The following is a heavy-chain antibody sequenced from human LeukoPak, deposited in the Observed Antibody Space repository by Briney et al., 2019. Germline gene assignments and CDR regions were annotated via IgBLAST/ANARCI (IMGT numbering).Heavy chain of an antibody. D-gene: IGHD2-2*01. Sequence: SETLSLTCAVYGGSFSGYYWSWIRQPPGKGLEWIGEINHSGSTNYNPSLKCRVTISVDTSKNQFSLKLSSVTAADTAVYYCARFIVVVPAAPNGRNWFDPWGQGTLVTVSS. CDR2: INHSGST. CDR3: ARFIVVVPAAPNGRNWFDP. V-gene: IGHV4-34*01. J-gene: IGHJ5*02. CDR1: GGSFSGYY.